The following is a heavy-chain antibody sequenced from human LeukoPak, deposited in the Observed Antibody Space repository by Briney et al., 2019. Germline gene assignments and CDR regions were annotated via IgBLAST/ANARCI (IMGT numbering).Heavy chain of an antibody. CDR1: GFTFSSYG. CDR2: IRYDGGNK. V-gene: IGHV3-30*02. D-gene: IGHD3-10*01. CDR3: AKDRLVRGVLYYYYMDV. J-gene: IGHJ6*03. Sequence: GGSLRLSCAASGFTFSSYGMHWVRQAPGKGLEWVAFIRYDGGNKYYADSVKGRFTISRDNSKNTLYLQMNSLRAEDTAVYYCAKDRLVRGVLYYYYMDVWGKGTTVTISS.